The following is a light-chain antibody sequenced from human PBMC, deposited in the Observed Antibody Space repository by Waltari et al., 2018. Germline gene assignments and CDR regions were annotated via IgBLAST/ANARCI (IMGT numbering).Light chain of an antibody. V-gene: IGKV3-20*01. J-gene: IGKJ4*01. Sequence: EIVLTQSPGTLSLSPGARATLSSRASQTVRTTYLAWYQQKPGQAPTLLIYGASSRATGIPDSFRVSGSGTDFSLTISSLEPEDFAVYYCQQYDISPLTFGGGTKVESK. CDR1: QTVRTTY. CDR3: QQYDISPLT. CDR2: GAS.